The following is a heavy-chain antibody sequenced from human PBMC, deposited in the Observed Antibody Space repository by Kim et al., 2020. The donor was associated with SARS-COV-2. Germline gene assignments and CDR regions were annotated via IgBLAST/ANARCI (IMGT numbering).Heavy chain of an antibody. Sequence: LKSRVTISVDTSKNQFSLKLSSVTAADTAVYYCARVRHCSSTSCSRPLDYWGQGTLVTVSS. CDR3: ARVRHCSSTSCSRPLDY. J-gene: IGHJ4*02. D-gene: IGHD2-2*01. V-gene: IGHV4-34*01.